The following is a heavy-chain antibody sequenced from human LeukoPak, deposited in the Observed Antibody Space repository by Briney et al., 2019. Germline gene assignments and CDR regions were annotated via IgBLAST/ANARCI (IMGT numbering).Heavy chain of an antibody. J-gene: IGHJ3*02. CDR2: NPTSGGT. D-gene: IGHD6-19*01. V-gene: IGHV1-2*02. Sequence: NPTSGGTNYTKKFQGRVTMTRDTSISTAYMELSRLRSDDTAVYYCAREYLVAVAGDAFDIWGQGTMVTVSS. CDR3: AREYLVAVAGDAFDI.